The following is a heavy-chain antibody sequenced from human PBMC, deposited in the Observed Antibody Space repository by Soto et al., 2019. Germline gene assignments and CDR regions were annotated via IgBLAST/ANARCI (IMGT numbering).Heavy chain of an antibody. CDR1: GFTFSSYA. D-gene: IGHD6-6*01. CDR3: ARDGASIAARPLGANWFDP. V-gene: IGHV3-30-3*01. Sequence: PGGSLRLSCAASGFTFSSYAMHWVRQAPGKGLEWVAVISYDGSNKYYADSVKGRFTISRDNSKNTLYLQMNSLRAEDTAVYYCARDGASIAARPLGANWFDPWGQGTLVTVSS. CDR2: ISYDGSNK. J-gene: IGHJ5*02.